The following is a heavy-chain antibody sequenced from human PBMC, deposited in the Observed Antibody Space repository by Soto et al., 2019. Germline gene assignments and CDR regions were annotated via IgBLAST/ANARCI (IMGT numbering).Heavy chain of an antibody. CDR1: GGSFSGYY. Sequence: QVQLQQWGAGLLKPSETLSLTCAVYGGSFSGYYWTWIRQPPGTGLEWIGEINHSGSTNYNPSLKSRVTISVDTSENQFSLKLTAVTAADTGVYYCARDKITGLFDYWGQGTRVSVSS. V-gene: IGHV4-34*01. CDR3: ARDKITGLFDY. CDR2: INHSGST. J-gene: IGHJ4*02. D-gene: IGHD2-8*02.